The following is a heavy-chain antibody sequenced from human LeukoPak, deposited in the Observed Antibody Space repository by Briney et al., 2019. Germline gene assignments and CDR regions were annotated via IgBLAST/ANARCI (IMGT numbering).Heavy chain of an antibody. V-gene: IGHV3-48*03. CDR2: ISSSGSTI. D-gene: IGHD3-22*01. CDR1: GFTFSSYE. Sequence: SGGSLRLSCAASGFTFSSYEMNWVRQAPGKGLEWVSYISSSGSTIYYADSVKGRFTISRDNAKNSLYLQMNSLRAEDTAVYYCARDALLEYYDSSGPSWGQGTMVTVSS. CDR3: ARDALLEYYDSSGPS. J-gene: IGHJ3*01.